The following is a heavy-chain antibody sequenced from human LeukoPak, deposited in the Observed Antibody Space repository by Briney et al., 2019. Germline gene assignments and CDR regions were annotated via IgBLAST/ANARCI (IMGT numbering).Heavy chain of an antibody. D-gene: IGHD2-15*01. CDR2: IYYSGNT. CDR1: GGSISRVAHY. Sequence: SQTLSLTCTVSGGSISRVAHYWSWIRQHPGKDLEWIGYIYYSGNTYYNPSLKSRVTISVDTSKNQFSLKLSSVTAADTAVYYCARLRGGCYDYWGQGTLVTVSS. J-gene: IGHJ4*02. V-gene: IGHV4-30-4*08. CDR3: ARLRGGCYDY.